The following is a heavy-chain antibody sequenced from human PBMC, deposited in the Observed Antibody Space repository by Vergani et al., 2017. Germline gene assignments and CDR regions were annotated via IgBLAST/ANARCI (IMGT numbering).Heavy chain of an antibody. J-gene: IGHJ4*02. V-gene: IGHV4-4*02. CDR3: ARDLGCGGDCVTDY. D-gene: IGHD2-21*02. CDR2: IYHSVST. CDR1: GGSISSSNW. Sequence: QVQLQESGPGLVKPSGTLSLTCAVSGGSISSSNWWCWVRQPPGKGLEWIGEIYHSVSTNYNQSLKRRVTISVDKSKNQFPLKLSSVTAADTAVYYCARDLGCGGDCVTDYWGQGTLVTVSS.